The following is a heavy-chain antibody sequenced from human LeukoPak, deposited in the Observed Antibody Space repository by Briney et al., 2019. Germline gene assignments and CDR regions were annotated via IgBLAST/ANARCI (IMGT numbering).Heavy chain of an antibody. CDR1: GYTFTSYG. J-gene: IGHJ3*02. CDR3: ARSTPDIVVVVAATNDAFDI. D-gene: IGHD2-15*01. CDR2: IIPIFGTA. V-gene: IGHV1-69*05. Sequence: SVKVSCKASGYTFTSYGISWVRQAPGQGLEWMGRIIPIFGTANYAQKFQGRVTITTDESTSTAYMELSSLRSEDTAVYYCARSTPDIVVVVAATNDAFDIWGQGTMVTVSS.